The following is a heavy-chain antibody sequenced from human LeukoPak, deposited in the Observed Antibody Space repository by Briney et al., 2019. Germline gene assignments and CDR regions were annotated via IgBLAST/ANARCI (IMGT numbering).Heavy chain of an antibody. CDR2: ISHDGSNK. Sequence: QPGGSLRLSCAASGFTFSSYGMHWVRQAPGKGLEWVAVISHDGSNKYYADSVKGRFTISGDNSKNTLYLQMNSLRAEDTAVYYCARDMLPIEGMDVWGKGTTVTVSS. D-gene: IGHD2-15*01. J-gene: IGHJ6*04. CDR1: GFTFSSYG. CDR3: ARDMLPIEGMDV. V-gene: IGHV3-30*03.